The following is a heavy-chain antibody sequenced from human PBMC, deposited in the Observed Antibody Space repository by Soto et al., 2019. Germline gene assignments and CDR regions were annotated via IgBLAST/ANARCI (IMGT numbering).Heavy chain of an antibody. CDR1: GFTFSSYA. D-gene: IGHD4-17*01. CDR3: AKDAALYGDYVLDWFDP. Sequence: EVQLLESGGGLVQPGGSLRLSCAASGFTFSSYAMSWVRQAPGKGLEWVSAISGSGGSTYYADSVKGRFTISRDNSKNPLYVQMNSLRAEDTAVYSCAKDAALYGDYVLDWFDPWGERTLFTVSS. CDR2: ISGSGGST. J-gene: IGHJ5*02. V-gene: IGHV3-23*01.